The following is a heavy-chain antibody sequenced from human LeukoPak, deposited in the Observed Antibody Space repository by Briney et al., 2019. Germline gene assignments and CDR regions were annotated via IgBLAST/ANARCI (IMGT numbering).Heavy chain of an antibody. Sequence: QSGGSLRLSCAASGFTVSSNYLSWVRQAPGKGLEWVSVIYSGGTTYYAESVKGRFTISRDNSKNMLYLQMNSLGAEDTAVYYCATGYYWGQGTLVTVSS. CDR2: IYSGGTT. CDR3: ATGYY. V-gene: IGHV3-66*01. CDR1: GFTVSSNY. J-gene: IGHJ4*02. D-gene: IGHD1-14*01.